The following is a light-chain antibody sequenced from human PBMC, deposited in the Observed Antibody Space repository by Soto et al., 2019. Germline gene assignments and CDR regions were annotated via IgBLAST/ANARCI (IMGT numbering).Light chain of an antibody. CDR2: GPS. V-gene: IGKV3-15*01. CDR1: QSVSYN. Sequence: EIGMKQSPATLSVSPGERASLSGRASQSVSYNLAWYQHNPGQAPRLLIYGPSTRATGVPTRFSGSRSGAEFTLTINSLQSEDVALYCCQPYNYRPLTFGGGTKVDIK. CDR3: QPYNYRPLT. J-gene: IGKJ4*01.